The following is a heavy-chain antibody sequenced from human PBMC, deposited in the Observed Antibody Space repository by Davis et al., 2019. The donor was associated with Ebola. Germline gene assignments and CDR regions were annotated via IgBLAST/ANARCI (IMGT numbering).Heavy chain of an antibody. J-gene: IGHJ4*02. D-gene: IGHD2-15*01. CDR2: IKQDGSEK. CDR1: GFTFTNYW. CDR3: TRQMVVAAFDFDY. V-gene: IGHV3-7*03. Sequence: GESLKISCAASGFTFTNYWMTWFRQAPGKGLEWVAKIKQDGSEKYYVDSVKGRFTISRDDSKNTLYLQMNSLKTEDTAVYYCTRQMVVAAFDFDYWGQGTLVTVSS.